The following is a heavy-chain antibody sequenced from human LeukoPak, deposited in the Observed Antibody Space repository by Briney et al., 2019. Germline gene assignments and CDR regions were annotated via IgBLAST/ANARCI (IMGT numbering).Heavy chain of an antibody. Sequence: GGSLRLSCAAPGFTFSSYSMNWVRQAPGKGLEWVSSISSSSSYIYYADSVKGRFTISRDNAKNTLYLQMNSLKVEDTAVYYCVRGSATPGVDYWGQGTLVTVSS. CDR2: ISSSSSYI. V-gene: IGHV3-21*01. CDR1: GFTFSSYS. CDR3: VRGSATPGVDY. D-gene: IGHD4-23*01. J-gene: IGHJ4*02.